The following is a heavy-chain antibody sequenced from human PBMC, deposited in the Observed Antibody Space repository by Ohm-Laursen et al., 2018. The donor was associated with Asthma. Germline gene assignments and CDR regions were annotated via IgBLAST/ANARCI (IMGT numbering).Heavy chain of an antibody. V-gene: IGHV3-21*01. Sequence: SLRLSCSAPGYTFSRYSIHWVRQFPGKGLEWVASISTASTFIYYADSVRGRFTTSRDNAKNSVYLQMNSLRAEDTALYYCARIGSEWELPGREYSLHHWGEGTLVTVSS. D-gene: IGHD1-26*01. J-gene: IGHJ1*01. CDR2: ISTASTFI. CDR1: GYTFSRYS. CDR3: ARIGSEWELPGREYSLHH.